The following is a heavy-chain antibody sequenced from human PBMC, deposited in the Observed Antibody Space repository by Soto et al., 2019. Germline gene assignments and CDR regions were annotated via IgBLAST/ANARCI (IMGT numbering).Heavy chain of an antibody. D-gene: IGHD1-7*01. J-gene: IGHJ3*02. CDR1: GYTLTELS. CDR2: FDPEDGET. CDR3: ATDYITGTSGAFDI. V-gene: IGHV1-24*01. Sequence: ASVKVSCKVSGYTLTELSMHWVRQAPGKGLEWMGGFDPEDGETIYAQKFQGRVTMTEDTSTDTAYMEMSSLGSEDTAVYYCATDYITGTSGAFDIWGQGTMVTVSS.